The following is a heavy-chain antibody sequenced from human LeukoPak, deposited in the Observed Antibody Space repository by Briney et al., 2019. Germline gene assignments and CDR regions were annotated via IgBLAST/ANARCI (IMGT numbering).Heavy chain of an antibody. V-gene: IGHV3-11*06. D-gene: IGHD3-3*01. CDR3: ANPPNLYDPDWFDP. Sequence: SVKGRFTISRDNAKNSLYLQMNSLRAEDTAVYYCANPPNLYDPDWFDPWGQGTLVTVSS. J-gene: IGHJ5*02.